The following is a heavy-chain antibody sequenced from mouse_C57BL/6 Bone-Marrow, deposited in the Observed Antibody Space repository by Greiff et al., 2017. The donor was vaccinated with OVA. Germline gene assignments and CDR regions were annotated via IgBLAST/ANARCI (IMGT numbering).Heavy chain of an antibody. CDR2: IDPANGNT. D-gene: IGHD1-1*01. CDR1: GFNIKNTY. V-gene: IGHV14-3*01. Sequence: DVKLQESVAELVRPGASVKLSCTASGFNIKNTYMHWVKQRPEQGLEWIGRIDPANGNTKYAPKFQGKATITADTSSNTAYLQLSSLTSEDTAIYYCATYYGSSYSAMDYWGQGTSVTVSS. CDR3: ATYYGSSYSAMDY. J-gene: IGHJ4*01.